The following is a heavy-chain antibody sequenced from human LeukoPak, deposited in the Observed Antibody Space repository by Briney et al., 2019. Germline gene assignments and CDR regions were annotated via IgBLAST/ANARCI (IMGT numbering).Heavy chain of an antibody. D-gene: IGHD6-19*01. CDR3: AKDYTSDWYFDY. CDR1: GFTFSTYA. CDR2: ISGSGGIT. Sequence: PGGSLRLSCAASGFTFSTYAMSWVRQAPGKGLEWVSSISGSGGITSYADSVKDRFTISRDNSKNTLYLQMNSLRAEDTAVYYCAKDYTSDWYFDYWGQGTLVTVFS. V-gene: IGHV3-23*01. J-gene: IGHJ4*02.